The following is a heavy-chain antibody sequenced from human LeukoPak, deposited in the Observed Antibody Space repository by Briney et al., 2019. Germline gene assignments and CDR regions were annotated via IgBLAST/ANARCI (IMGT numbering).Heavy chain of an antibody. CDR2: IYYSGST. Sequence: PSETLSLTCTVSGGSISSSSYYWGWIRQPPGKGLEWIGSIYYSGSTYYNPSLKSRVTISVDTSKNQFSLKLSSVTAADTAVYYCARGNSPMYSGSYYHYYYGMDVWGQGTTVTVSS. J-gene: IGHJ6*02. CDR3: ARGNSPMYSGSYYHYYYGMDV. D-gene: IGHD1-26*01. V-gene: IGHV4-39*07. CDR1: GGSISSSSYY.